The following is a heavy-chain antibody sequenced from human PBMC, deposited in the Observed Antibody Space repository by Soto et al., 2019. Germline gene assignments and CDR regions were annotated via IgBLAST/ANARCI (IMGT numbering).Heavy chain of an antibody. V-gene: IGHV3-66*01. CDR3: ARSRAARPAQNYYYYYMDV. J-gene: IGHJ6*03. Sequence: GGSLRLSCAASGFTVSSNYMSWVRQAPGKGLEWVSVIYSGGSTYYADSVKGRFTISRDNSKNTLYLQMNSLRAEDTAVYYCARSRAARPAQNYYYYYMDVWGKGTTVTVSS. CDR1: GFTVSSNY. CDR2: IYSGGST. D-gene: IGHD6-6*01.